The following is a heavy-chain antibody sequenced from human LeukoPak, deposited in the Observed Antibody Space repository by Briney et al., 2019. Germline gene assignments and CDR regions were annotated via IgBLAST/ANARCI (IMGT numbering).Heavy chain of an antibody. J-gene: IGHJ3*02. V-gene: IGHV3-30-3*01. D-gene: IGHD3-9*01. CDR1: GFTFSSYD. CDR3: AREGRDILAGYPDAFGS. CDR2: ISYDGSTK. Sequence: AGGSLRLSCAASGFTFSSYDMHWIRQAPGKGLEWVAVISYDGSTKYYAASMRDRFTISRDNSKHTLYLQMNSLRAEDTAVYYCAREGRDILAGYPDAFGSWGQGTMVTVSS.